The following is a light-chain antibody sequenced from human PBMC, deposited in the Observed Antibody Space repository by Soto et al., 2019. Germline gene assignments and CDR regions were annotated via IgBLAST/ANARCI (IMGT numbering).Light chain of an antibody. CDR3: QQSYSTPPVT. CDR2: GAS. V-gene: IGKV1-39*01. Sequence: DIQMTQSPSTLSASVGDRVTISCRASQSVSSTVAWYQQKPGQAPRLLIYGASTRATGIPARFSGSGSGTDFTLTIRTLQPEDFATYYCQQSYSTPPVTFGQGTRLEIK. J-gene: IGKJ5*01. CDR1: QSVSST.